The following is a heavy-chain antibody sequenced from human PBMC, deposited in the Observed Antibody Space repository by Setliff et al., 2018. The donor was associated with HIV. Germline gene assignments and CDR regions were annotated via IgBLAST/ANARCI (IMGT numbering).Heavy chain of an antibody. J-gene: IGHJ4*02. Sequence: SETLSLTCAVYGGSFSGHYWSWLRQPPGKGLEWIGSMDSSGNTYYSPSLRSRVTLSLDTSKNHISLHLSSVTAADTAVYYCVRQGHWYIPWYFDYWGQGALVTVSS. D-gene: IGHD1-20*01. CDR3: VRQGHWYIPWYFDY. CDR1: GGSFSGHY. V-gene: IGHV4-34*01. CDR2: MDSSGNT.